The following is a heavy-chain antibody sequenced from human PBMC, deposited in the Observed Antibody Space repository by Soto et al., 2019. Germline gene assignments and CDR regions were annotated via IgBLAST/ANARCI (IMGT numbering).Heavy chain of an antibody. CDR1: SGSLGDHY. CDR3: ARQDRVVVEGRWFDP. V-gene: IGHV4-34*01. D-gene: IGHD2-15*01. CDR2: IHPSGST. J-gene: IGHJ5*02. Sequence: SETLSLTCAVFSGSLGDHYWAWIRQSPEKGLEWIGEIHPSGSTDYNPSLKSRLTLSFDKSKNQFSLNLTSVTAADTAVYYCARQDRVVVEGRWFDPWGQGTLVTVSS.